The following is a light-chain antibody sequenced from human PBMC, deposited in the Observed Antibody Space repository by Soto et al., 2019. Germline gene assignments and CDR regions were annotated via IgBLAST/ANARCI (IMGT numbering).Light chain of an antibody. V-gene: IGKV1-39*01. J-gene: IGKJ5*01. Sequence: IQIIQSPSSLSASVGDRVTITFRASQSISSYLDWYQQKPGKAPKLLIYAASSLQSGVPSRFSGSGSGTDFTLTISSLQPEDFATYYCQQSCSTPSITFGQGTRLEI. CDR2: AAS. CDR1: QSISSY. CDR3: QQSCSTPSIT.